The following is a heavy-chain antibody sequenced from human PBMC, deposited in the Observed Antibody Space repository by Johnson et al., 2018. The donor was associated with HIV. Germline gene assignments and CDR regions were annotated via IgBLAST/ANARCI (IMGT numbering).Heavy chain of an antibody. CDR3: ARDGTWELHRHAFDI. CDR1: GFTFSSYA. Sequence: QVQLVESGGGVVQPGRSLRLSCAASGFTFSSYAMHWVRQAPGKGLEWVAVISYDGSNKYYADYVKGGFTISRDNSKNTLYLQMNSLRAEDTAVDYCARDGTWELHRHAFDIWGQGTMVTVSS. CDR2: ISYDGSNK. V-gene: IGHV3-30*04. J-gene: IGHJ3*02. D-gene: IGHD1-26*01.